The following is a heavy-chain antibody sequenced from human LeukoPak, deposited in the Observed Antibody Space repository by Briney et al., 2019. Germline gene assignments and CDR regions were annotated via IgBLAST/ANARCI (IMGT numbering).Heavy chain of an antibody. CDR1: GGSISSYY. V-gene: IGHV4-59*01. CDR3: ARVVVGAVGFNGYAYYFDY. D-gene: IGHD5-18*01. Sequence: SETLSLTCTVSGGSISSYYWSWIRQPPGKGLEWIGYIYYSGSTNYNPSLKSRVTISVDTSKNQFSLKLSSVTAADTAVYYCARVVVGAVGFNGYAYYFDYWGQGTLVTVSS. CDR2: IYYSGST. J-gene: IGHJ4*02.